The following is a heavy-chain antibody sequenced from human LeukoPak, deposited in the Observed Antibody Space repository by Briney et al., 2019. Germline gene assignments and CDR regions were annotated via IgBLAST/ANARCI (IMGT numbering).Heavy chain of an antibody. Sequence: SQTLSLTCAISGDSFSSNSAAWNWIRQSPSRGPEWLGRTYYRSKWYNDYAVSVKSRITINPDTSKNQFSLQLNSVTPEDTAVYYCARTPAAWLVGYFDYWGQGTLVTVSS. CDR2: TYYRSKWYN. CDR1: GDSFSSNSAA. V-gene: IGHV6-1*01. J-gene: IGHJ4*02. CDR3: ARTPAAWLVGYFDY. D-gene: IGHD6-19*01.